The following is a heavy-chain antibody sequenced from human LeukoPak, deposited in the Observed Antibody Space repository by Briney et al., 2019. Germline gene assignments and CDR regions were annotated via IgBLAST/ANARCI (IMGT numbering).Heavy chain of an antibody. V-gene: IGHV4-59*05. J-gene: IGHJ4*02. CDR2: IYYSGST. CDR3: ARQSFAPFQVGPETPIES. Sequence: PSETLSLTCTVSGGSISSYYWSWIRQPPGKGLEWVGSIYYSGSTYYNPSLKSRVTISVDTSKNQFSLKLTSVTAADTAVYYCARQSFAPFQVGPETPIESWGQGTLVIVSS. CDR1: GGSISSYY. D-gene: IGHD1-26*01.